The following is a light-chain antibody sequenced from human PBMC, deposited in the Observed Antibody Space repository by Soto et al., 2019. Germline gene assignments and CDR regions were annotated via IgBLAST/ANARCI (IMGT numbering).Light chain of an antibody. J-gene: IGLJ1*01. CDR2: EVN. CDR1: SSDVGDYNF. Sequence: QSALTQPPSASGSLGQSVTISCTGTSSDVGDYNFVSWYQQQPGKAPKLMIYEVNKQPSGVPDRFSGSKSGSTASLTVSGLEAEDEADYYCSSYYGSNNFGVPYVFGTWTKLTVL. V-gene: IGLV2-8*01. CDR3: SSYYGSNNFGVPYV.